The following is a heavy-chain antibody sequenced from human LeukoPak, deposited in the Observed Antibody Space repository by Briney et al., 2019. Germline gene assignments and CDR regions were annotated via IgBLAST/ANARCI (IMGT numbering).Heavy chain of an antibody. CDR2: INPNSGGT. V-gene: IGHV1-2*02. CDR3: ARSSSGWGHY. CDR1: GYSFTGYY. Sequence: APVTVSCKASGYSFTGYYMHWVRQAPGQGLEWMGWINPNSGGTNYAQKFQGRVTMTRDTSISTAYMELSRLRSDDTAVYYCARSSSGWGHYWGQGTLVTVSS. D-gene: IGHD3-22*01. J-gene: IGHJ4*02.